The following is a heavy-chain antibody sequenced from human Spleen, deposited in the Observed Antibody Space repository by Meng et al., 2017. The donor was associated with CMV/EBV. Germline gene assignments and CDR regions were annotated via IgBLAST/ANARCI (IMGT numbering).Heavy chain of an antibody. CDR1: GFSFSSYN. CDR3: ARDLADQLQNYYYYGMDV. V-gene: IGHV3-30-3*01. J-gene: IGHJ6*02. CDR2: ISYDGSNK. D-gene: IGHD2-2*01. Sequence: GGSLRLSCAASGFSFSSYNMHWVRQAPGKGLEWLAVISYDGSNKYYADSVEGRFTISRDSAKNTLYLQMNSLRAEDTAVYYCARDLADQLQNYYYYGMDVWGQGTTVTVSS.